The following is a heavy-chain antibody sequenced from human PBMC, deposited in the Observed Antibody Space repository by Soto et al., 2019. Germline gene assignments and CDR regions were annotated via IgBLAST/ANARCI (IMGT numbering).Heavy chain of an antibody. CDR2: IYYSGNT. Sequence: QVRLQEWGPGLVKPSQTLSLKRSVSGGSITTGGRYWSWIRQLPGKGLEWIGDIYYSGNTNYNASLKSRVTISVEAAKNQFSLKLSSVTAADTAVYYCAQALVFTGGDGFDIWGQGRLVTVSS. CDR1: GGSITTGGRY. J-gene: IGHJ3*02. D-gene: IGHD1-1*01. CDR3: AQALVFTGGDGFDI. V-gene: IGHV4-31*02.